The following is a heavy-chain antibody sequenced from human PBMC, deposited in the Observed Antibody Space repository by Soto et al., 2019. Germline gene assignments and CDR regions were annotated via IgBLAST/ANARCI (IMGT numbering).Heavy chain of an antibody. CDR2: IGLGSSTK. CDR3: ARDKLYYNDISGRPLNAFDV. J-gene: IGHJ3*01. D-gene: IGHD3-22*01. Sequence: GSLRLSCAASGFTFRNYGMNWVRQAPGKGLEWVPYIGLGSSTKYYADSVEGRFTISRDNAKNSLYLQMNSLRAEDTAVYYCARDKLYYNDISGRPLNAFDVWGQGT. V-gene: IGHV3-48*01. CDR1: GFTFRNYG.